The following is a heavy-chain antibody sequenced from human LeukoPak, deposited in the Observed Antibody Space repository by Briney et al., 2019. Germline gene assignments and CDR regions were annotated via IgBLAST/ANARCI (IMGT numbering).Heavy chain of an antibody. V-gene: IGHV3-30*02. CDR2: IRYDGTNK. CDR1: GFSFSNYG. CDR3: AKDLSPMVGAKIFAY. J-gene: IGHJ4*02. D-gene: IGHD1-26*01. Sequence: GGSLRLSCAASGFSFSNYGMHWVRQAPGKGLEWVAFIRYDGTNKYYADSVKGRFTISRDNSKNTLYLEMNSLRVEDTAVYSCAKDLSPMVGAKIFAYWGQGTLVTVSS.